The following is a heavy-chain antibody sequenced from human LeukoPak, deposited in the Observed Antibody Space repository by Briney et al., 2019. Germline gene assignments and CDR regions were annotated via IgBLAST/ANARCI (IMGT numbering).Heavy chain of an antibody. D-gene: IGHD3-22*01. CDR2: INWNGDRT. V-gene: IGHV3-20*04. CDR1: GFSFDDYG. CDR3: ARDLRVVITGSFDS. Sequence: PGGSLRLSCAASGFSFDDYGLTWVRQAPGKGLEWVSGINWNGDRTDYADSVKGRVTISRNNAKNSLYLQMNSLRAEDTALYYGARDLRVVITGSFDSWGKGTLVTVSS. J-gene: IGHJ4*02.